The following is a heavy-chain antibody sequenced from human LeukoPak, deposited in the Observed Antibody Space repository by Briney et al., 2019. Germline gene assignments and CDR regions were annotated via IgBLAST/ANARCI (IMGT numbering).Heavy chain of an antibody. CDR3: ARCEQIGGYYFNLCDY. CDR2: INPNSGGT. CDR1: GYTFTGYY. D-gene: IGHD2/OR15-2a*01. V-gene: IGHV1-2*02. J-gene: IGHJ4*02. Sequence: ASVKVSCKASGYTFTGYYMHWVRQAPGQGLEWMGWINPNSGGTNYAQKFQGRVTMTRDTSISTAYVELSRLRSDDTAVYYCARCEQIGGYYFNLCDYWGQGTLVTVSS.